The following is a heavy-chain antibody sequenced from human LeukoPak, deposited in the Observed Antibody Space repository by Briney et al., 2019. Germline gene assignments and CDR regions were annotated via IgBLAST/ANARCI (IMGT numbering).Heavy chain of an antibody. D-gene: IGHD5-12*01. Sequence: SETLSLTCTVSGGSISSGDYYWSWIRQPPGKGLEWIGYIYYSGSTYYNPSLKSRVTISVDTSKNQFSLKLSSVTAADTAVYYCATNFHRGYDYHWGQGTLVTVSS. CDR1: GGSISSGDYY. CDR2: IYYSGST. CDR3: ATNFHRGYDYH. J-gene: IGHJ5*02. V-gene: IGHV4-30-4*01.